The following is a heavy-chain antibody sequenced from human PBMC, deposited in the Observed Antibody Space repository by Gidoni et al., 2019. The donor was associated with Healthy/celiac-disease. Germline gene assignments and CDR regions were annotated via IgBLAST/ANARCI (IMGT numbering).Heavy chain of an antibody. D-gene: IGHD3-22*01. CDR2: IYWDDAK. V-gene: IGHV2-5*02. CDR1: GFALSTSGVG. Sequence: QITLKESGPTLVKPTQTLTLTCTFSGFALSTSGVGVGWIRQPPGKALAWLALIYWDDAKRYSPSLKSRLTITKDTSTNQVVLTMTNMDPVDTATYYCAHRLTYYYDSSGYFDYWGQGTLVTVSS. J-gene: IGHJ4*02. CDR3: AHRLTYYYDSSGYFDY.